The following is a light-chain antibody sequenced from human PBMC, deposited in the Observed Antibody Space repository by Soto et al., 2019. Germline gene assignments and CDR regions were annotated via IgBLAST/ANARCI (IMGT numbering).Light chain of an antibody. CDR1: NNDIGGYNY. V-gene: IGLV2-14*01. J-gene: IGLJ2*01. CDR2: DVT. CDR3: SSYTTSNTVV. Sequence: QSALTQPASVSGSPGQSITISCTGTNNDIGGYNYVSWYQQHPGKVPKLMIFDVTLRPSGVSNLFSGSKSGNTASLTISGLQAEDEADYYCSSYTTSNTVVFGGGTKVTVL.